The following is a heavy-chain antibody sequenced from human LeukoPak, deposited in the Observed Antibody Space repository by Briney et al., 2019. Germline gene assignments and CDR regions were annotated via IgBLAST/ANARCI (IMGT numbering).Heavy chain of an antibody. CDR1: GGSVSSGSYY. J-gene: IGHJ4*02. V-gene: IGHV4-61*01. Sequence: SETLSLTCTVSGGSVSSGSYYWSWIRQPPGKGLEWIGYTYYSGSTNYNPSLKSRVTISVDTSKNQFSLKLSSVTAADTAVYYCARDRGSGWYGGVDYWGQGTLVTVSS. CDR3: ARDRGSGWYGGVDY. CDR2: TYYSGST. D-gene: IGHD6-19*01.